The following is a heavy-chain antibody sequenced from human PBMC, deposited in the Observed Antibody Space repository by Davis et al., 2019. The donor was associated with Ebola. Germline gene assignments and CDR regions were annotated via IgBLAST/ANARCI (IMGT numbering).Heavy chain of an antibody. CDR2: INTNTGNP. J-gene: IGHJ4*02. CDR3: ATTPVGDYVDY. CDR1: GYTFTNYA. V-gene: IGHV7-4-1*02. Sequence: AASVKVSCKASGYTFTNYAMNWVRQAPGQGLEWMGWINTNTGNPTYAQGFTGRFVFSLDTSVSTAYLQISSLKAEDTAVYYCATTPVGDYVDYWGQGTLVTVSS. D-gene: IGHD2-15*01.